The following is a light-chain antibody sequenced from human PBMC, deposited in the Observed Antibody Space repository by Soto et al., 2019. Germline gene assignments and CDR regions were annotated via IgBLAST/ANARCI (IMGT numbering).Light chain of an antibody. CDR1: QSVSSY. Sequence: EIVLTQSPATLSLSPGERATLSCSASQSVSSYLSWYQQTHGQAPSLLIYDASNRATGIPARFSGSGSGTDFTRTISSLEPEDFAVYYCQQRSNWPLTFGGGTTVEIK. CDR3: QQRSNWPLT. J-gene: IGKJ4*01. CDR2: DAS. V-gene: IGKV3-11*01.